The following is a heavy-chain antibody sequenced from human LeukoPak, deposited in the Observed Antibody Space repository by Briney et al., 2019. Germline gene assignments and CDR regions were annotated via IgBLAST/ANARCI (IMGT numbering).Heavy chain of an antibody. CDR3: ARDRYCSSTSCYSGDYGMDV. D-gene: IGHD2-2*01. J-gene: IGHJ6*04. Sequence: ASVKVSCKASGGTFSSYAISWVRQAPGQGLGWMGGIIPIFGTANYAQKFQGRVTITADESTSTAYMELSSLRSEDTAVYYCARDRYCSSTSCYSGDYGMDVWGKGTTVTVSS. CDR1: GGTFSSYA. CDR2: IIPIFGTA. V-gene: IGHV1-69*13.